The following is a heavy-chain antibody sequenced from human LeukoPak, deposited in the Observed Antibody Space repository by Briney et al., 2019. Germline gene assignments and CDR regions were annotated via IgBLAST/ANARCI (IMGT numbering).Heavy chain of an antibody. Sequence: SGGSLRLSCAASGFAFRTYAMSWVRQAPGKGLEGVSAISGSGDKTFYAESVRGRFTISRDNSGNTLYLQMNSLRAEDTAVYFCARGGGLDVWGQGATVTVSS. V-gene: IGHV3-23*01. J-gene: IGHJ6*02. CDR2: ISGSGDKT. CDR3: ARGGGLDV. CDR1: GFAFRTYA. D-gene: IGHD3-16*01.